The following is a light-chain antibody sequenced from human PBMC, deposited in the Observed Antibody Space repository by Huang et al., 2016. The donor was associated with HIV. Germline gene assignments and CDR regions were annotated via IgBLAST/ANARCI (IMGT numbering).Light chain of an antibody. Sequence: AIQMTQSPSSLSASIGDKVTITCRASQGIGADLGWYQQKPGKAPNLLIYAVSSLQSGVSSRFSGSGSGTDFTLTISTLQPEDIATYYCLQDYNYPWTFGQGTKVEIK. CDR3: LQDYNYPWT. J-gene: IGKJ1*01. V-gene: IGKV1-6*01. CDR1: QGIGAD. CDR2: AVS.